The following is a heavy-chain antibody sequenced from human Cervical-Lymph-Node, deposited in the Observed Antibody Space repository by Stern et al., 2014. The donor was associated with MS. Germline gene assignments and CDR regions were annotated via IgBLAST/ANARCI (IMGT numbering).Heavy chain of an antibody. D-gene: IGHD3-22*01. CDR2: ILHDGSNE. J-gene: IGHJ4*02. Sequence: VQLLESGGGVVQPGRSLRLSCAASGFNFISYSMYWVRQAPGTGLEWVAVILHDGSNEYYADSVKGRFTISRDNSKNTVSLQMNSLRVEDTAVYYCAREPYNYDGDGYLDHWGQGTLVTVSS. V-gene: IGHV3-30-3*01. CDR1: GFNFISYS. CDR3: AREPYNYDGDGYLDH.